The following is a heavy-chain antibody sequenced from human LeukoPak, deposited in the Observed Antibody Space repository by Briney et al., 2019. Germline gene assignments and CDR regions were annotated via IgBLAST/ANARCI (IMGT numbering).Heavy chain of an antibody. J-gene: IGHJ4*02. Sequence: GASVTVSCKASGYTFTGYYFHWVGQAPGQGLEWMGWINPNSGGTNYAQKFQGRVTMTRDTSSSTVYMELSRLTSDDTAVNYCARDSTMAVPEGIDYWGQGTLVTVSS. D-gene: IGHD5-24*01. CDR1: GYTFTGYY. V-gene: IGHV1-2*02. CDR3: ARDSTMAVPEGIDY. CDR2: INPNSGGT.